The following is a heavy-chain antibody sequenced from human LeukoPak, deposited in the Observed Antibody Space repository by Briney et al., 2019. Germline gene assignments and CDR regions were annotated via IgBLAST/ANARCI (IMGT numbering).Heavy chain of an antibody. CDR1: GFTFSSYA. CDR3: AEVGSAMSYYILTGYYMRSYYYGMDV. CDR2: ISGSGGST. V-gene: IGHV3-23*01. D-gene: IGHD3-9*01. J-gene: IGHJ6*02. Sequence: PGGSLRLSCAASGFTFSSYAMSWVRQAPGKGLEWVSAISGSGGSTYYADSVKGRFTISRDNSKNTLYLQMNSLRAEDTAVYYYAEVGSAMSYYILTGYYMRSYYYGMDVWGQGTTVTVSS.